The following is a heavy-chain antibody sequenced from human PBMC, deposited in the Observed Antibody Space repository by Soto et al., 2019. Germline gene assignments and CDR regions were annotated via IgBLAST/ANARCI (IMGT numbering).Heavy chain of an antibody. V-gene: IGHV3-48*01. CDR2: ISSSSSTI. CDR1: GFTFSSYS. D-gene: IGHD5-18*01. CDR3: ARDSGYSCGPFDY. Sequence: EVQLVESGGGLVQPGGSLRLSCAASGFTFSSYSMNWVRQAPGKGLEWVSYISSSSSTIYYADSVKGRFTISRDNAKNSLYRQMNSLGAKDTAVYYWARDSGYSCGPFDYWGQGTLVTVSS. J-gene: IGHJ4*02.